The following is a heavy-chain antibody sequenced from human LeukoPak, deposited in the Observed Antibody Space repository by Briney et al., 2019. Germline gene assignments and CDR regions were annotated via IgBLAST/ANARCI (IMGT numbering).Heavy chain of an antibody. J-gene: IGHJ4*02. CDR1: GFTFSSYA. D-gene: IGHD6-19*01. CDR3: AKGHSSGYHIIDY. Sequence: GGSLRLSCAASGFTFSSYAMSWVRQARGKGREWVSAISGSGGSTYYADSGKGRFTISRDNSKNTLYLRMSILRAEDTAVYYCAKGHSSGYHIIDYWGQGTLVTVSS. CDR2: ISGSGGST. V-gene: IGHV3-23*01.